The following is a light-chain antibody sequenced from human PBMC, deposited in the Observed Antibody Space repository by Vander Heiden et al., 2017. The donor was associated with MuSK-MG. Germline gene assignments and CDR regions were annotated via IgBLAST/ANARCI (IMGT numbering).Light chain of an antibody. CDR1: QSVGSN. J-gene: IGKJ1*01. V-gene: IGKV3-15*01. CDR2: GAS. Sequence: EIVMTQSPATLSVSPGERATLSCRASQSVGSNLAWYQQKPGQAPRLLIYGASTRATGIPARLSGSGSGTDFTLTISSLQSEDFAVYYCQQYTNWPRTFGQGTKVEVK. CDR3: QQYTNWPRT.